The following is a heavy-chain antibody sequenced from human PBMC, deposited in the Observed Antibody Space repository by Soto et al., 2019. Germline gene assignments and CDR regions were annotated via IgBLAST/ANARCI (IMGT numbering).Heavy chain of an antibody. CDR3: AREKLQRAAGLD. CDR1: GYDFTSYD. CDR2: MNPNRGNA. Sequence: ASVKFSCKASGYDFTSYDINWVRQATGQGLEWMGWMNPNRGNAGYAHNFEGRVTMTRNTSISTAYMELSSLRSEDTAVYYCAREKLQRAAGLDWGQGTLVTVSS. V-gene: IGHV1-8*01. D-gene: IGHD6-25*01. J-gene: IGHJ4*02.